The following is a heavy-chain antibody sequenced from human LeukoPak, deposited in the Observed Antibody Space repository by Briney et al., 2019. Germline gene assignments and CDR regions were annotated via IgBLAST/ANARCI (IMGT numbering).Heavy chain of an antibody. CDR3: ARNPAQMAWFDP. J-gene: IGHJ5*02. CDR1: GGSISSSSYY. CDR2: IYYSGST. Sequence: PSETLSLTCTVSGGSISSSSYYWGWIRQPPGKGLEWIGSIYYSGSTYYNPSLKSRVTISVDTSKNQFSLKLSSVTAADTAMYYCARNPAQMAWFDPWGQGTLVTVSS. V-gene: IGHV4-39*07. D-gene: IGHD5-24*01.